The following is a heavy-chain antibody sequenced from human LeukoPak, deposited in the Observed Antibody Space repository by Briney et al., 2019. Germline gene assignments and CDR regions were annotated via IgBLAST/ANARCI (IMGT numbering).Heavy chain of an antibody. Sequence: GGSLRLSCAASGYTVSSNYMSRVRQAPGKGLEWVSVIYSGGSTYYADSVKGRYTISRDNSKNTLYLQMNSLRAEDTAVYYCARSTGFWSGYPFDYWGQGTLVTVSS. CDR2: IYSGGST. CDR1: GYTVSSNY. V-gene: IGHV3-53*01. J-gene: IGHJ4*02. CDR3: ARSTGFWSGYPFDY. D-gene: IGHD3-3*01.